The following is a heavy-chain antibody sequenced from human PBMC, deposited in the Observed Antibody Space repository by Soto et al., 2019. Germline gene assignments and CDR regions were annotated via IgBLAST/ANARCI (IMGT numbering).Heavy chain of an antibody. D-gene: IGHD2-8*01. J-gene: IGHJ6*02. CDR1: GYSFTDYH. CDR3: ARGHSTDCSNGVCSFFYNHEMDV. CDR2: INPKSGGT. Sequence: ASVPVSCQASGYSFTDYHIHWVRQAPAQGLEWLGRINPKSGGTSTAQKFQGWVTMTRDRSISTVYMELTRLRSDDTAVYFCARGHSTDCSNGVCSFFYNHEMDVWGQGTTVTVSS. V-gene: IGHV1-2*04.